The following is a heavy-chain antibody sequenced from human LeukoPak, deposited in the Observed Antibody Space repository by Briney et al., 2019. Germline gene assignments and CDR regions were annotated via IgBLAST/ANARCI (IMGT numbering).Heavy chain of an antibody. D-gene: IGHD6-19*01. J-gene: IGHJ4*02. CDR1: GGSISGYY. V-gene: IGHV4-59*01. CDR3: ARGSGWYWL. CDR2: IHHSGST. Sequence: SETLSLTCTVSGGSISGYYWSWIRQPPGKGLEWIGYIHHSGSTNYNPSLSSRVTISADTSRNQFSLKLGSVTAADTAVYYCARGSGWYWLWGQGTLVTVSS.